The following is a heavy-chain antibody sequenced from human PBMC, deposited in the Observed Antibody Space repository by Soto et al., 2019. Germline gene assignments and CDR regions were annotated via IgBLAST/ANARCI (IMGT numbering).Heavy chain of an antibody. CDR3: ARDNSLSPPPIVGATTNYYYGMDV. V-gene: IGHV3-30-3*01. Sequence: GGSLRLSCAASGFTFSSYAMHWVRQAPGKGLEWVAVISYDGSNKYYADSVKGRFTISRDNSKNTLYLQMNSLRAEDTAVYYCARDNSLSPPPIVGATTNYYYGMDVWGQGTTVTVSS. J-gene: IGHJ6*02. CDR1: GFTFSSYA. D-gene: IGHD1-26*01. CDR2: ISYDGSNK.